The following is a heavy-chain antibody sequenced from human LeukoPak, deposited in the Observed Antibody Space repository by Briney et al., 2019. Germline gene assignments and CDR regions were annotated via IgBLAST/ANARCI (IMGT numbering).Heavy chain of an antibody. CDR3: ARVVAYYDILTGYYSREAFDI. Sequence: SETLSLTCAVYGGSFSGYYWSWIRQPPGKGLEWIGSIYYSGSTYYNPSLKSRVTISVDTSKNQFSLKLSSVTAADTAVYYCARVVAYYDILTGYYSREAFDIWGQGTMVTVSS. V-gene: IGHV4-34*01. CDR1: GGSFSGYY. D-gene: IGHD3-9*01. J-gene: IGHJ3*02. CDR2: IYYSGST.